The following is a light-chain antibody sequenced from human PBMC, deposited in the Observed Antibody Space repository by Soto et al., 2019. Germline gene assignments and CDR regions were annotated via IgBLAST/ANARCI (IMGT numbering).Light chain of an antibody. J-gene: IGLJ1*01. CDR1: SGDVGAYNY. Sequence: QSALTQPRSVSGSPGQSVTISCTGTSGDVGAYNYISWYQQHPGKAPKLLIYEVTNRPSGVSDRFSGSKSGNTASLTISGLQAEDEANYYCNSYTTLSNRVFGTGTKVTVL. CDR3: NSYTTLSNRV. V-gene: IGLV2-11*01. CDR2: EVT.